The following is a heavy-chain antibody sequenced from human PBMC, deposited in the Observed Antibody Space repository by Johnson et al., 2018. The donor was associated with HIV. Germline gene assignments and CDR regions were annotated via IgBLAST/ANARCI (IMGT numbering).Heavy chain of an antibody. CDR1: GFTFSSSA. Sequence: QVQLVESGGGLIQPGGSLRLSCAASGFTFSSSAMHWVRQAPGQGLEWVAVISYDGSNKYYAASVKGRFTISRDKSKNTLYLQMNSLRAEDTAVYYCARGLIDYGDSQAFDIWGQGTMVTVSS. J-gene: IGHJ3*02. CDR3: ARGLIDYGDSQAFDI. V-gene: IGHV3-30*04. CDR2: ISYDGSNK. D-gene: IGHD4-17*01.